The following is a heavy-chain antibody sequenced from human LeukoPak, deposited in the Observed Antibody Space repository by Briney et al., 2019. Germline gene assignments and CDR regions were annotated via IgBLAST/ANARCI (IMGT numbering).Heavy chain of an antibody. CDR1: GFTFSSYA. Sequence: GGSLRLSCAASGFTFSSYAMSWVRQAPGKGLEWVANINQDGSEKYYVDSVKGRFTISRDNAKSSLYLQMNSLRADDTALYYCARDRALYDSRRGYYYTEDDYWGQGTLVTVSS. CDR2: INQDGSEK. J-gene: IGHJ4*02. D-gene: IGHD3-22*01. V-gene: IGHV3-7*01. CDR3: ARDRALYDSRRGYYYTEDDY.